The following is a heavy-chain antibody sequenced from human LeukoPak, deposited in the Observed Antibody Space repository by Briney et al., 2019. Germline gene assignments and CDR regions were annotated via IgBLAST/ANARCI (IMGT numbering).Heavy chain of an antibody. V-gene: IGHV3-33*01. CDR2: IWYDGSNK. CDR1: GFTLSIYG. CDR3: ARGLYGGFDIDY. D-gene: IGHD5-12*01. Sequence: GGSLRLSCAGSGFTLSIYGMHWVRQAPGKGLEWVAVIWYDGSNKDYADSVKGRFTISRDNSKYMLYLQMNSLRAEDTAVYYCARGLYGGFDIDYWGQGTLVTVSS. J-gene: IGHJ4*02.